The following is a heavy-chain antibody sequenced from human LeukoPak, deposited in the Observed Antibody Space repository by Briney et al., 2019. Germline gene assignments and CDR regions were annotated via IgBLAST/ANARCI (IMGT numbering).Heavy chain of an antibody. CDR3: ATSDCSSTSCYTRDEFNWFDP. J-gene: IGHJ5*02. Sequence: ASVKVSCKVSGYTLTELSMHWLRQSPGKGLEWMGGFDPEDGETIYAQKFQGRVTMTEDTSTDTAYMELSSLRSEDTAVYYCATSDCSSTSCYTRDEFNWFDPWGQGTLVTVSS. D-gene: IGHD2-2*02. CDR1: GYTLTELS. CDR2: FDPEDGET. V-gene: IGHV1-24*01.